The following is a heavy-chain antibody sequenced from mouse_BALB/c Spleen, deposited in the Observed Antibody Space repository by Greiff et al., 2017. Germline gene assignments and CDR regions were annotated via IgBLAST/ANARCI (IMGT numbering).Heavy chain of an antibody. J-gene: IGHJ4*01. Sequence: ESGPGLVKPSQSLSLTCSVTGYSITSGYYWNWIRQFPGNKLEWMGYISYDGSNNYNPSLKNRISITRDTSKNQFFLQLNSVTTEDTATYYCARRGGAMDYWGQGTSVTVSS. CDR1: GYSITSGYY. V-gene: IGHV3-6*01. CDR3: ARRGGAMDY. CDR2: ISYDGSN.